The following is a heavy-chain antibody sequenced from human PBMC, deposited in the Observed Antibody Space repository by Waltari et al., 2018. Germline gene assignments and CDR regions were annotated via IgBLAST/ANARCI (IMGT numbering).Heavy chain of an antibody. J-gene: IGHJ3*02. CDR3: AREDYGDYGVGAFDI. CDR2: INPNSGGT. CDR1: GYTFTGYY. D-gene: IGHD4-17*01. V-gene: IGHV1-2*02. Sequence: QVQLVQSGAEVKKPGASVKVSCKASGYTFTGYYMHWVRQAPGQGLEWMGWINPNSGGTNYAQKFQGRVTMTRETSISTAYMELSRLRSDDTAVYYCAREDYGDYGVGAFDIWGQGTMVTVSS.